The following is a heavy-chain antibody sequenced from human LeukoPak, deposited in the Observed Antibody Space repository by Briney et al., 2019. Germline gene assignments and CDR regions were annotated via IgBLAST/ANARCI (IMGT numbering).Heavy chain of an antibody. CDR2: ISSNGGST. CDR1: GFTFSSYA. V-gene: IGHV3-64D*06. D-gene: IGHD6-13*01. CDR3: VKDRGVAAAGFDY. J-gene: IGHJ4*02. Sequence: LAGGSLRLSCSASGFTFSSYAMHWVRQAPGKGLEYVSAISSNGGSTYYADSVKGRFTISRDNSKNTLCLQMSSLRAEDTAVYYCVKDRGVAAAGFDYWSQGTLVTVSS.